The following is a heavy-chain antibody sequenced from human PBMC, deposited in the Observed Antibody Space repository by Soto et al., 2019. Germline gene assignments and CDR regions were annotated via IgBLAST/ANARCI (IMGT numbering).Heavy chain of an antibody. V-gene: IGHV1-18*01. CDR2: ISAYNGNT. J-gene: IGHJ6*02. D-gene: IGHD6-6*01. Sequence: QVQLVQSGAEVKKPGASVKVSCKASGYTFTSYGISWVRQAPGQGLEWMGWISAYNGNTNYAQKLQGRVTMTTDTSTSTAYMERRSLRSDDTAVYYCARGSSAWFYYYYCGMDVWGQGTTVTVSS. CDR1: GYTFTSYG. CDR3: ARGSSAWFYYYYCGMDV.